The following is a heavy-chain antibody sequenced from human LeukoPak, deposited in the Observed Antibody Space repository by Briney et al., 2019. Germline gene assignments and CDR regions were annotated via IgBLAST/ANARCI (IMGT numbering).Heavy chain of an antibody. D-gene: IGHD3-22*01. CDR1: GGSITIYY. CDR2: IYYSEST. J-gene: IGHJ6*03. CDR3: ARNMYYYDSRGPHYYYYYYMDV. Sequence: SETLSLTCTVSGGSITIYYWSWIRQPPGKGLEWIGYIYYSESTNYNPSLKSRVTISVVTSKNQFSLKLSSVTAADTAVYYCARNMYYYDSRGPHYYYYYYMDVWGKGTTVTVSS. V-gene: IGHV4-59*01.